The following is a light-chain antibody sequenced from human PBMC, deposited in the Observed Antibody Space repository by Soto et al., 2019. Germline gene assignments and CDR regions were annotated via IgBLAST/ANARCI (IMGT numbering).Light chain of an antibody. CDR3: QQYGGSPPT. V-gene: IGKV3-20*01. CDR1: QSVSRY. J-gene: IGKJ1*01. CDR2: GAS. Sequence: IVLTQSPGTLSLSPGERTTLSCWASQSVSRYFAWYQQKPGQGPRLLIYGASNRATGIPDRFSGSGSGTDFTLTIDRLEPEDFALYYCQQYGGSPPTFGQGTKVEFK.